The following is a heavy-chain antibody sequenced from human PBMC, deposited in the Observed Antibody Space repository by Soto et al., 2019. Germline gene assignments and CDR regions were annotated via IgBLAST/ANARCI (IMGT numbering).Heavy chain of an antibody. CDR3: AKDLAPNYYYHYMDV. V-gene: IGHV3-23*01. CDR2: ISGSGGST. CDR1: GFTFSSYA. J-gene: IGHJ6*03. Sequence: PGGSLRLSCAASGFTFSSYAMSWVRQAPGKGLEWVSAISGSGGSTYYADSVKGRFTISRDNSKNTLYLQMNSLRAEDTAVYYCAKDLAPNYYYHYMDVWGKGTTVTVSS.